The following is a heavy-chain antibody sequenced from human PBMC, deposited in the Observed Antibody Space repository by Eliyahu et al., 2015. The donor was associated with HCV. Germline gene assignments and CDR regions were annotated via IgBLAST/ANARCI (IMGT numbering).Heavy chain of an antibody. D-gene: IGHD2-15*01. CDR1: GLPFSTHD. J-gene: IGHJ4*02. CDR3: ASRKICSGGFCYGLAY. CDR2: ITSSGGLK. V-gene: IGHV3-23*01. Sequence: VQLLESGGGLAQPGGSLRLSCXVSGLPFSTHDMTWVRQAPGKGLEWVSGITSSGGLKNYADSVKGRFTISRDSSKNTLYLQVTSLRADDTAVYYCASRKICSGGFCYGLAYWGQGTLVTVSS.